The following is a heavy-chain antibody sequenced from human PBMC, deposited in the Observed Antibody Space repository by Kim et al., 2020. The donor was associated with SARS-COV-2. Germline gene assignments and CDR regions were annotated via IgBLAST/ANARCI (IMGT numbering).Heavy chain of an antibody. J-gene: IGHJ4*02. V-gene: IGHV3-21*01. CDR3: ARDLDAPGGSVTTGDY. Sequence: GGSLKLSCAASGFTFSSYSMNWVRQAPGKGLEWVSSISSSSSYIYYADSVKGRFTISRDNAKNSLYLQMNSLRAEDTAVYYCARDLDAPGGSVTTGDYWGQGTLVTVSS. CDR1: GFTFSSYS. D-gene: IGHD4-17*01. CDR2: ISSSSSYI.